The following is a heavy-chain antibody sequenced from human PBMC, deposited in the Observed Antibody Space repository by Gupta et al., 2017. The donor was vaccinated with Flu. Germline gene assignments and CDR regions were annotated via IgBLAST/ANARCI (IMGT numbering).Heavy chain of an antibody. CDR3: AKDTGYCSSTSCYLDY. CDR2: IGGSGGST. V-gene: IGHV3-23*01. D-gene: IGHD2-2*01. CDR1: GFTFSSHA. Sequence: EVQLLESGGGLVQPGGSLSISCAASGFTFSSHAMSWVRPAPGKGLEWVSAIGGSGGSTYYADSVKGRFTISRDNSKNTLYLQMNSLRAEDTAVYYCAKDTGYCSSTSCYLDYWGQGTLVTVSS. J-gene: IGHJ4*02.